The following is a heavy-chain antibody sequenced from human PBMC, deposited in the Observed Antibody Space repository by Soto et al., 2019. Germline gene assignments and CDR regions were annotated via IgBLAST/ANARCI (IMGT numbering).Heavy chain of an antibody. V-gene: IGHV3-30-3*01. Sequence: QVQLEESGGGVVQLGRSLRLSCEASGFNFNTYAMHWVRQAPGKGLEWVAVISYDGSNKDYADSVKDRFTISRDNSKNTVYLQMNSLKREDTALYSWARDPGFRYFGYPGSSFEMWGQGTMVTVSS. D-gene: IGHD3-10*01. J-gene: IGHJ3*02. CDR2: ISYDGSNK. CDR3: ARDPGFRYFGYPGSSFEM. CDR1: GFNFNTYA.